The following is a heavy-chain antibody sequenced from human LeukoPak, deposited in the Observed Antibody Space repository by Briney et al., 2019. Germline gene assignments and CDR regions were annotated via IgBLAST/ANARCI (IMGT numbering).Heavy chain of an antibody. CDR3: STDSIVLTAIKHAFDI. D-gene: IGHD2-21*02. Sequence: PGGSLRLSCAASGFTFSNAWMNWVRQAAGKGLEWVGRIRSKTDGGTTDYAAPVKGRFTISRDDSKNTLYLQMDSLKTEDTAVYYCSTDSIVLTAIKHAFDIWGQGTMVTVSS. CDR2: IRSKTDGGTT. V-gene: IGHV3-15*01. CDR1: GFTFSNAW. J-gene: IGHJ3*02.